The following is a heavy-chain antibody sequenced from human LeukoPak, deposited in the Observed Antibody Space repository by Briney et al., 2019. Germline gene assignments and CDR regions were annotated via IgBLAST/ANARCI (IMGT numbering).Heavy chain of an antibody. CDR1: GYTFTSYY. J-gene: IGHJ5*02. V-gene: IGHV1-69*06. Sequence: GASVKVSCKASGYTFTSYYMHWVRQAPGQGLEWMGGIIPIFGTANYAQKFQGRVTITADKSTSTAYMELSSLRSEDTAVYYCARDRGDRGIICSSTSCHNLNWFDPWGQGTLVTVSS. D-gene: IGHD2-2*01. CDR3: ARDRGDRGIICSSTSCHNLNWFDP. CDR2: IIPIFGTA.